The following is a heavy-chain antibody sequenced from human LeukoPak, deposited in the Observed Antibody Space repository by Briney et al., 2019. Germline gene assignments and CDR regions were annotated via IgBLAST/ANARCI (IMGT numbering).Heavy chain of an antibody. J-gene: IGHJ4*02. CDR1: GYTFTSYG. CDR3: ARDWGTGIVGATTFDY. D-gene: IGHD1-26*01. V-gene: IGHV1-18*01. Sequence: PGASVKVSCKASGYTFTSYGISWVRQAPGQGLEWMGWISAYNGNTNYAQKLQGGVTMTTDTSTSTAYMELRSLRSDDTAVYYCARDWGTGIVGATTFDYWGQGPLVTVSS. CDR2: ISAYNGNT.